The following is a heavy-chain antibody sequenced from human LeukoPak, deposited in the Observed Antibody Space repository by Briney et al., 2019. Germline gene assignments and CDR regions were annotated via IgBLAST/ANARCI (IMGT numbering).Heavy chain of an antibody. J-gene: IGHJ5*02. V-gene: IGHV4-59*01. D-gene: IGHD2-8*01. CDR3: AREVNGNWFDP. Sequence: LETLSLTCTVSGGSISSYYWSWIRHPPPKGLAWIGYIYYIGSTNYNPSLHTRVTISVDTSKRTISLHLSSVPAPDPPLYYCAREVNGNWFDPWAQGTRVTVSS. CDR2: IYYIGST. CDR1: GGSISSYY.